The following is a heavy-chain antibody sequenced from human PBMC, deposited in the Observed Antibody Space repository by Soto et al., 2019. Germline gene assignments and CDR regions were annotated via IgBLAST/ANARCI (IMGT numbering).Heavy chain of an antibody. J-gene: IGHJ4*02. CDR2: ISAYNGNT. CDR3: ARDVEYSRSSPMSYFDY. Sequence: QVQLVQSGAEVKKPGASVKVSCKASGYTFTSYGISWVRQAPGQGLERMGWISAYNGNTNYAQKLQGRITMTTDTSTSTAYMELRSLRSDDTAVYYCARDVEYSRSSPMSYFDYWGQGTLVTVSS. CDR1: GYTFTSYG. D-gene: IGHD6-6*01. V-gene: IGHV1-18*01.